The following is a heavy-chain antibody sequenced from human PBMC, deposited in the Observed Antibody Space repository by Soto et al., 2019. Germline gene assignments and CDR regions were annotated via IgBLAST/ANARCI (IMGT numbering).Heavy chain of an antibody. J-gene: IGHJ4*02. Sequence: GESLKISCKGSGYSFTDYWIGWVRQTPGKGLEWMGIIYPDDSDIRYSPTFQGQVTISADKSINTAYLQWSSLKASDTAMYYCARQWSSRVERPRHYFDYWGQGTPVTVSS. V-gene: IGHV5-51*01. D-gene: IGHD1-1*01. CDR3: ARQWSSRVERPRHYFDY. CDR1: GYSFTDYW. CDR2: IYPDDSDI.